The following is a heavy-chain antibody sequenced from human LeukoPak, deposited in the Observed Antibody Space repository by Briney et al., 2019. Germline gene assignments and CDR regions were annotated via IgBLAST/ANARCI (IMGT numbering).Heavy chain of an antibody. CDR3: AKGRKDFDTNLGPFDS. Sequence: SETLSLTCTVSGGSISSYYWSWIRQPPGKGLEWIRYIYYSGSTNYNPSLKSRVTISVDTSKNQFSLKLSSVTAADTAVYYCAKGRKDFDTNLGPFDSWGQGILVTVSS. CDR1: GGSISSYY. CDR2: IYYSGST. D-gene: IGHD3-9*01. J-gene: IGHJ4*02. V-gene: IGHV4-59*08.